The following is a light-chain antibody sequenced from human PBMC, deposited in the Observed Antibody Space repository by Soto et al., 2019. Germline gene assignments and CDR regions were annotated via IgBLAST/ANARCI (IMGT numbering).Light chain of an antibody. J-gene: IGKJ1*01. CDR3: QQYHNLWT. V-gene: IGKV1-5*03. Sequence: DIQMTQSPSTLSASVGGRVTITCRASQSISSWLAWYQQKPGKAPKFLIYKASTLESGVPSRFSGSGSGTEFTLTITSLQSEDFALYYCQQYHNLWTFGQGTKVDNK. CDR1: QSISSW. CDR2: KAS.